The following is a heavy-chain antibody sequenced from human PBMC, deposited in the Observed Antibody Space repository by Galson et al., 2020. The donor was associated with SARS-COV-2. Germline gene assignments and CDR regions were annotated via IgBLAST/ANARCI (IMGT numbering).Heavy chain of an antibody. CDR2: ISGGSSYI. J-gene: IGHJ6*03. CDR1: GFTFSSYG. CDR3: ARAAAVSADFYYYYYMAV. V-gene: IGHV3-21*01. D-gene: IGHD6-25*01. Sequence: GGSLRLSCAASGFTFSSYGMHWVRQAPGKGLEWVASISGGSSYIYYADSVKGRFIIYRDHAKSSLHLDMNSLRAEDTAIYYCARAAAVSADFYYYYYMAVWGKGTTVTVSS.